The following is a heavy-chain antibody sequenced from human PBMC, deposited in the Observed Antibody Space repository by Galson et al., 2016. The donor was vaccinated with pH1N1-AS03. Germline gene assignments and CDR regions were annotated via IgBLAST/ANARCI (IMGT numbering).Heavy chain of an antibody. CDR2: FIPVFNTV. Sequence: SVKVSCKAPGGTFSNYAISWVRRAPGQGLEWLGGFIPVFNTVKYEQKFQGRVTITTDESTSTAYMEVRSLRSEDTAVYYCAGRQNGRHYDFWSGARGFDSWGQGTLVTASS. CDR1: GGTFSNYA. D-gene: IGHD3-3*01. CDR3: AGRQNGRHYDFWSGARGFDS. J-gene: IGHJ4*02. V-gene: IGHV1-69*05.